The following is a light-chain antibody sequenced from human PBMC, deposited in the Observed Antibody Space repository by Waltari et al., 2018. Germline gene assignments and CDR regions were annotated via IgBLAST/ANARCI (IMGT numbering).Light chain of an antibody. CDR1: SGAVGCSKY. Sequence: QSALTQPASVSGSPGQSITIPCTGTSGAVGCSKYVSWYKQHPGKAPKLMIYDVSNRPAGVSDRFSGSKSGNTASLTISGLQAEDEADYYCSSYTSSSTLAFGGGTKLTVL. CDR3: SSYTSSSTLA. CDR2: DVS. J-gene: IGLJ2*01. V-gene: IGLV2-14*03.